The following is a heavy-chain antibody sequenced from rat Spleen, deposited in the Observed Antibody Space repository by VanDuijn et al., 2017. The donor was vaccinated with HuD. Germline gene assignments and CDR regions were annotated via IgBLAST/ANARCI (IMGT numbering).Heavy chain of an antibody. CDR3: VRHGYGGYSGPFAY. CDR1: GFTFSDYN. V-gene: IGHV5-7*01. CDR2: ISHDGSSS. Sequence: EVQLVESGGGLVQPGRSLRLACAASGFTFSDYNMAWVRQAPKKGLEWVATISHDGSSSYYRDSVKGRFTISRDNAKSTLYLQMDSLRSEDTATYYCVRHGYGGYSGPFAYWGQGTLVTVSS. J-gene: IGHJ3*01. D-gene: IGHD1-11*01.